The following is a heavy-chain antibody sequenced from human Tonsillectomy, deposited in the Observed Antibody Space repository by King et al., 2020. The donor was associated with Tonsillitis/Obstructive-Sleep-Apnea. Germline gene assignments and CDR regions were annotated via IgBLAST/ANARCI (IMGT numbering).Heavy chain of an antibody. CDR3: VRDSGAFDI. J-gene: IGHJ3*02. CDR1: GFTFSSSW. D-gene: IGHD3-10*01. Sequence: VQLVESGGGLVQPGGSLRLSCAASGFTFSSSWMSWVRQAPGKGLEWVANIKQDGSEKYYVDSVKGRLTISRDNAKNSLFLQMNSLRAEDTAVYYCVRDSGAFDIWGQGTMVTVSS. V-gene: IGHV3-7*01. CDR2: IKQDGSEK.